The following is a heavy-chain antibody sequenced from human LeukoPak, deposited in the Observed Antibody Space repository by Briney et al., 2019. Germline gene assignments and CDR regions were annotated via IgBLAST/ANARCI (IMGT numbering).Heavy chain of an antibody. D-gene: IGHD2/OR15-2a*01. J-gene: IGHJ4*02. Sequence: PGGSLRLSCAASGFTFSSYAMSWVRQAPGKGLVWVSRIPTDDNPTNYADFVQGRFTISRDNANNTVYLQMNNLRAEDTAVYYCARDHYFKIDYWGQGTLVTVSS. CDR2: IPTDDNPT. CDR3: ARDHYFKIDY. CDR1: GFTFSSYA. V-gene: IGHV3-74*01.